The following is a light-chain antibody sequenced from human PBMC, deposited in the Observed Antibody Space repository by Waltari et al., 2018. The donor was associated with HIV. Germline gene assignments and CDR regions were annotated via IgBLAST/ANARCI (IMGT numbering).Light chain of an antibody. CDR1: QNIYSY. CDR2: ATA. V-gene: IGKV1-9*01. Sequence: DIQLTQSPSFLSASIGDRVTITCRASQNIYSYLVLYQQKPGRAPQVLIYATATLQSGVPSRFSGSGSGTEFALTITNLQPDDFATYYCQQVNGYPLTFGGGTKVEIK. J-gene: IGKJ4*01. CDR3: QQVNGYPLT.